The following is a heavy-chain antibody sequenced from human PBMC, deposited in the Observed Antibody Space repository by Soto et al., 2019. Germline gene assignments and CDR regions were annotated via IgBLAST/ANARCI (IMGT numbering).Heavy chain of an antibody. Sequence: PSETLSLTCNVSGASLSRYYWSWIRQPPGKGLEWIGRIYATGDTDYNPSPKSRISMSVDMSKKQFSLTLRSVTAADTAIYYCVRDGTKNLRDRFEPWGRGILVTAPQ. V-gene: IGHV4-4*07. D-gene: IGHD1-26*01. CDR3: VRDGTKNLRDRFEP. CDR1: GASLSRYY. CDR2: IYATGDT. J-gene: IGHJ5*02.